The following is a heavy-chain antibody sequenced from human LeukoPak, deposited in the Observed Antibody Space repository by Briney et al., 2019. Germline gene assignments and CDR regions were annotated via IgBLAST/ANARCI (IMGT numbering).Heavy chain of an antibody. J-gene: IGHJ4*02. CDR2: INTNTGNP. V-gene: IGHV7-4-1*02. CDR3: AREIYCSGGSCYGGLVLDY. D-gene: IGHD2-15*01. Sequence: ASVKVSCKASGYTFTSYAMNWVRQAPGQGLEWMGWINTNTGNPTYAQGFTGRFVFSLDTSVSTAYLQISSLKAEDTAVYYCAREIYCSGGSCYGGLVLDYWGQGTLVTVSS. CDR1: GYTFTSYA.